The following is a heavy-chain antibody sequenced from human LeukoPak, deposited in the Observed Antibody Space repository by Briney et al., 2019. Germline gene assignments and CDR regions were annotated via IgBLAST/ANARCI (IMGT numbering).Heavy chain of an antibody. D-gene: IGHD3-22*01. CDR3: AREEWVVVVITTVYALDI. Sequence: GGSLRLSCAASGFTLSGYSMNWVRQAPGKGLEWVSYISRSSNTIYYADSVKGRFTISRDDAKNSLYLQMNSLRAEDTAVYYCAREEWVVVVITTVYALDIWGQGTMVTVSS. CDR2: ISRSSNTI. CDR1: GFTLSGYS. J-gene: IGHJ3*02. V-gene: IGHV3-48*04.